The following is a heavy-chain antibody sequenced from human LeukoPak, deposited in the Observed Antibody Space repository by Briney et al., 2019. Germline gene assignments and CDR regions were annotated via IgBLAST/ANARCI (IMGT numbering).Heavy chain of an antibody. Sequence: GGSLRLSCAVSAFTVSSNYVSWVRQAPGKGLEWVSVIYGGGSTNYADSVKGRFTISRDNSKNTLYLQMNSLRAEDTVVYYCARDHSGSYQRAFDIWGQGTMVTVSS. CDR3: ARDHSGSYQRAFDI. CDR2: IYGGGST. D-gene: IGHD1-26*01. CDR1: AFTVSSNY. V-gene: IGHV3-66*02. J-gene: IGHJ3*02.